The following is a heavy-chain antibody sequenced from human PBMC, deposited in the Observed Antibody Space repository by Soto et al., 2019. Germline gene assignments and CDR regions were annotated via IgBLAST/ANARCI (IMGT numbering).Heavy chain of an antibody. V-gene: IGHV3-30-3*01. CDR3: ARVGGGRGYYYGMDV. CDR1: GFTFSSYA. Sequence: QVQLVESGGGVVQPGRSLRLSCAASGFTFSSYAMHWVRQAPGKGLEWVAVISYDGSNKYYADSVKGRFTISRDNSKNTLYLEMNGRRAEDTAVYYCARVGGGRGYYYGMDVWGQGTTVTVSS. J-gene: IGHJ6*02. D-gene: IGHD3-10*01. CDR2: ISYDGSNK.